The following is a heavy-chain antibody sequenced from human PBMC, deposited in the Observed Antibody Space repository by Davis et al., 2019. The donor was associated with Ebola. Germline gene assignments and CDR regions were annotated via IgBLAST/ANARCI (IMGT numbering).Heavy chain of an antibody. CDR3: ARGQTSRSPYYYYYAMDV. V-gene: IGHV3-7*04. CDR1: GFAFSNYW. Sequence: GESLKISCAASGFAFSNYWMNWVRQAPGKGLEWVANINHGGSDKYYVDSVKGRFTISRDNGTNSLYLQMNSLTDEDTALYYCARGQTSRSPYYYYYAMDVLDQGTTVTVSS. D-gene: IGHD3-10*01. CDR2: INHGGSDK. J-gene: IGHJ6*02.